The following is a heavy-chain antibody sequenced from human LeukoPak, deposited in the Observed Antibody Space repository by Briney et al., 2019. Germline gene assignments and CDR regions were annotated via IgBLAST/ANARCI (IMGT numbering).Heavy chain of an antibody. Sequence: PGGSLRLSCAASGFTFTSYSMNWVRQAPGEGLEWVSSISSGSSYIYYADSVKGRFTTSRDNAKNSLYLQMNSLRAEDTAVYYCARESENYCSGSSCYSMLDYWGQGTLVTVSS. CDR3: ARESENYCSGSSCYSMLDY. CDR1: GFTFTSYS. J-gene: IGHJ4*02. CDR2: ISSGSSYI. D-gene: IGHD2-15*01. V-gene: IGHV3-21*01.